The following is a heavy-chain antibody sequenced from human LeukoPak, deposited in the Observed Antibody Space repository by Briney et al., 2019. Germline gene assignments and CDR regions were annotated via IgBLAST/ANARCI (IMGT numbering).Heavy chain of an antibody. Sequence: GRSLRLSCAASGFTFDDYAMHWVRQAPGKGLEWVSGISWNSGSIGYADSVKGRFTISRDNAKNSLYLQMNSLRAEDTALYYCAKADRGGWFDHWGQGTLVTVSS. J-gene: IGHJ5*02. V-gene: IGHV3-9*01. CDR3: AKADRGGWFDH. CDR2: ISWNSGSI. CDR1: GFTFDDYA.